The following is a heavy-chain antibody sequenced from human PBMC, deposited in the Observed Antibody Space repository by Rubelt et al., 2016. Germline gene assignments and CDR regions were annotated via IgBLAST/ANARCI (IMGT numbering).Heavy chain of an antibody. D-gene: IGHD5-12*01. CDR1: GGSIRSSNYY. Sequence: QLQLQESGPGLLEPSETLSLTCTVSGGSIRSSNYYWGWIRQPPGKGLEWIGSIYYSGTTYYNPSLQSRVTISVDTSRNQFSLKLSAGTAADTAVYYVARGQVATDYWGQGTLVTVSS. V-gene: IGHV4-39*07. CDR3: ARGQVATDY. J-gene: IGHJ4*02. CDR2: IYYSGTT.